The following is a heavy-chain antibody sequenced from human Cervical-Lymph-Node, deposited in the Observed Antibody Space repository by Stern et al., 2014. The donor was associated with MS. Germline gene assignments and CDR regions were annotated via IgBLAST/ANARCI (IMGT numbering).Heavy chain of an antibody. Sequence: QVQLQESGPGLVKPSGTLSLTCAVSGDSITSNNWWSWVRQSPGKGLEWXGEIYHLGSTNYNPSLKSRVTISSDKSRNQFSLKLISVTAADTALYYCAIQHCTSINCENYYFDYWGQGSLVTVSS. CDR1: GDSITSNNW. CDR2: IYHLGST. D-gene: IGHD2-2*01. V-gene: IGHV4-4*02. CDR3: AIQHCTSINCENYYFDY. J-gene: IGHJ4*02.